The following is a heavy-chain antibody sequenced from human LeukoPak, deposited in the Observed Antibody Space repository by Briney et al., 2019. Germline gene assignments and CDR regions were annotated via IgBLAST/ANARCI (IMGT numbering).Heavy chain of an antibody. CDR2: ISSSSSYI. CDR3: ARVRAAAGTIDY. D-gene: IGHD6-13*01. J-gene: IGHJ4*02. Sequence: PGESLRLSCAASGFTFSSYSMNWVRQAPGKGLEWVSSISSSSSYIYYADSVKGRFTISRDNAKNSLYLQMNSLRAEDTAVYYCARVRAAAGTIDYWGQGTLVTVSS. CDR1: GFTFSSYS. V-gene: IGHV3-21*01.